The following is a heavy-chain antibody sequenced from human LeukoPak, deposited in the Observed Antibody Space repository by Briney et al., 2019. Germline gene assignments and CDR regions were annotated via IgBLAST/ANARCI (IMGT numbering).Heavy chain of an antibody. CDR2: ISGSRSYT. CDR1: GFTFSSYS. V-gene: IGHV3-21*01. CDR3: ARDAFGQLLWFGELKAWFDP. J-gene: IGHJ5*02. Sequence: KAGGSLRLSCAASGFTFSSYSMNWVRQAPGKGLEWVSCISGSRSYTHYADSVKGRFTISRDNAKNSLHLQMNSLRAEDTAVYYCARDAFGQLLWFGELKAWFDPWGQGTLVTVSS. D-gene: IGHD3-10*01.